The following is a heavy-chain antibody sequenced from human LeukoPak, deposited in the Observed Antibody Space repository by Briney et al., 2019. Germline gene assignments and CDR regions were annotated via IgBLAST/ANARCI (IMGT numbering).Heavy chain of an antibody. D-gene: IGHD5-18*01. CDR3: ARVGGYGYGYYYYYYMDV. J-gene: IGHJ6*03. Sequence: PSETLSLTCTVSGGSISSSSYYWSRIRQPAGKGLEWIGRIYTSGSTNYNPSLKSRVTISVDTSKNQFSLKLSSVTAADTAVYYCARVGGYGYGYYYYYYMDVWGKGTTVTVSS. V-gene: IGHV4-61*02. CDR1: GGSISSSSYY. CDR2: IYTSGST.